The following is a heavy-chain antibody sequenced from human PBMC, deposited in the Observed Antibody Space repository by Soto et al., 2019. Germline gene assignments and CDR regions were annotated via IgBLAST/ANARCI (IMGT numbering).Heavy chain of an antibody. CDR2: ISTSSAYI. Sequence: GGSLRLSCAASGFTFSNYNMNWVRQAPGKGLVWVSSISTSSAYIYYADSVKGRFTISRDNAKNSLYLQLNSLRAEDTAVYYCARDGRAYCGGDCYSDYWGQGTLLTVSS. J-gene: IGHJ4*02. CDR1: GFTFSNYN. CDR3: ARDGRAYCGGDCYSDY. V-gene: IGHV3-21*01. D-gene: IGHD2-21*02.